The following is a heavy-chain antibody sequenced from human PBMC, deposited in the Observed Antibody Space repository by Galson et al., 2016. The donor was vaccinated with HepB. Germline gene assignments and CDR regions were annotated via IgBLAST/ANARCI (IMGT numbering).Heavy chain of an antibody. Sequence: SLRLSCAASGFSFSNSGMSWVRQAPGKGLQWVANIKRDGREENHVDSVKGRLSISRDNAKNSLHLQMNSLRAEDTAVYYCARDKTYYGSGSYGSGSYFDAFDIWGQGTMVTVSS. V-gene: IGHV3-7*03. D-gene: IGHD3-10*01. J-gene: IGHJ3*02. CDR1: GFSFSNSG. CDR2: IKRDGREE. CDR3: ARDKTYYGSGSYGSGSYFDAFDI.